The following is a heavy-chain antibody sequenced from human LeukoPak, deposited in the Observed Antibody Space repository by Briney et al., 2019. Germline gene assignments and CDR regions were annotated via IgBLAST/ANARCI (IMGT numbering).Heavy chain of an antibody. Sequence: GGSLRLSCAASGFTVSSNYMSRVRQAPGKGLEWVSVIYSGGSTYYADSVKGRFTISRDNSKNTLYLQMNSLRAEDTAVYYCARETRGIVDYWGQGALVTVSS. J-gene: IGHJ4*02. CDR1: GFTVSSNY. CDR3: ARETRGIVDY. CDR2: IYSGGST. V-gene: IGHV3-53*01. D-gene: IGHD3-22*01.